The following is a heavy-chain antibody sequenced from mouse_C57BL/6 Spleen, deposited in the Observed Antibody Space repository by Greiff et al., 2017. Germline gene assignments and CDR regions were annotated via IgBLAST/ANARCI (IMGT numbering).Heavy chain of an antibody. V-gene: IGHV1-7*01. Sequence: QVHVKQSGAELAKPGASVKLSCKASGYTFTSYWMHWVKQRPGQGLEWIGYINPSSGYTKYNQKFKDKATLTADKSSSTAYMQLSSLTYEDSAVYYCASDYYGSKGGYYFDYWGQGTTLTVSS. CDR2: INPSSGYT. D-gene: IGHD1-1*01. CDR1: GYTFTSYW. CDR3: ASDYYGSKGGYYFDY. J-gene: IGHJ2*01.